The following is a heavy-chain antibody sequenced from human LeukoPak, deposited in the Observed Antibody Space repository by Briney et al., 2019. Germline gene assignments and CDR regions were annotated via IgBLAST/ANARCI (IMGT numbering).Heavy chain of an antibody. Sequence: GGSLRLSCTASGFTFGDYAMSWVRQAPGKGLELVGFIRSKAYGGTTEYAASVKGRFTISRDDSKSIAYLQMNSLKTEDTAVYYCTREGAAYGSGSYYFDYWGQGTLVTVSS. V-gene: IGHV3-49*04. CDR2: IRSKAYGGTT. CDR3: TREGAAYGSGSYYFDY. J-gene: IGHJ4*02. D-gene: IGHD3-10*01. CDR1: GFTFGDYA.